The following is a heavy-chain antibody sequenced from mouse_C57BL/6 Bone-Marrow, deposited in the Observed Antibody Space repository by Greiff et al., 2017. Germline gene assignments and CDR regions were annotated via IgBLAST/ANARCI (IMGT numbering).Heavy chain of an antibody. CDR1: GFTFSDYY. CDR3: ARQLGRGWYFDV. J-gene: IGHJ1*03. Sequence: EVQLVESGGGLVQPGGSLKLSCAASGFTFSDYYMYWVRQTPEKRLEWVAYISNGGGSTYSPDNVQGRFTISRNNAKKTLYLQMSRLKSEDTAMYYCARQLGRGWYFDVWGTGATVTVSS. CDR2: ISNGGGST. V-gene: IGHV5-12*01. D-gene: IGHD4-1*01.